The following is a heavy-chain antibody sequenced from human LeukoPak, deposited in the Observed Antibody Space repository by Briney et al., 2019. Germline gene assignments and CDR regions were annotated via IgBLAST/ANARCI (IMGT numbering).Heavy chain of an antibody. CDR3: AKDGPYGDYYFDY. D-gene: IGHD4-17*01. CDR2: ISGSGGST. Sequence: RTGGSLRLSCAASGFTFNSYAMSWVRQAPGKGLEWVSAISGSGGSTYYADSVKGRFTISRDNSKNTLYLQMNSLRAEDTAVYYCAKDGPYGDYYFDYWGQGTLVTVSS. V-gene: IGHV3-23*01. CDR1: GFTFNSYA. J-gene: IGHJ4*02.